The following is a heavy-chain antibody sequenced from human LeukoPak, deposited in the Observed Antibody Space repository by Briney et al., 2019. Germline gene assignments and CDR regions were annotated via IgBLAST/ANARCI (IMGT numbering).Heavy chain of an antibody. Sequence: GGSLKLSCAASGFTFSSYSMNWVRQAPGKGLEWVSYISSSSSTIYYADSVKGRFTISRDNAKNSLYLQMNSLRAEDTAVYYCARDQMAYYYAMDVWGQGTTVTVSS. CDR1: GFTFSSYS. CDR2: ISSSSSTI. CDR3: ARDQMAYYYAMDV. V-gene: IGHV3-48*01. J-gene: IGHJ6*02. D-gene: IGHD5-24*01.